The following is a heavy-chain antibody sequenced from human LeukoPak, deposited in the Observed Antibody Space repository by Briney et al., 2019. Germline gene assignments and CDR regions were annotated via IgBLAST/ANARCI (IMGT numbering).Heavy chain of an antibody. J-gene: IGHJ5*02. Sequence: SVKVSCKASGGTFSSYAISWVRQAPGQGLEWMGRIIPILGIANYAQKFQGRVTITADKSTSTAYMELSSLRSEDTAVYYCATSGDYDWFDPWGQGTLVTVSS. CDR1: GGTFSSYA. CDR3: ATSGDYDWFDP. CDR2: IIPILGIA. D-gene: IGHD4-17*01. V-gene: IGHV1-69*04.